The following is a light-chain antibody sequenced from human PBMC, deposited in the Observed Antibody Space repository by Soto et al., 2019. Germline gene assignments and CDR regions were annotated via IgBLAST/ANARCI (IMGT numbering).Light chain of an antibody. CDR3: QQYNSYSWT. J-gene: IGKJ1*01. V-gene: IGKV1-5*01. CDR2: DAS. CDR1: QSISSW. Sequence: DIQMTQSPSTLSASVGDRVTITCRASQSISSWLAWYQQKPGKAHKLLIYDASSLESGVPSRFSGSGSGTEFTLTISSLQPDDFATYYCQQYNSYSWTFGQGTKV.